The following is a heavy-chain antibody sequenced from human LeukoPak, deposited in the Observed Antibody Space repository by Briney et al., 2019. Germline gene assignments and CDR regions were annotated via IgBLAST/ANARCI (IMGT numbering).Heavy chain of an antibody. D-gene: IGHD6-13*01. J-gene: IGHJ5*02. CDR1: GGSISSSSYY. V-gene: IGHV4-39*07. CDR3: ARGGERSSWYWFDP. Sequence: SETLSLTCTVSGGSISSSSYYWGWIRQPPGKGLEWIGSIYYSGSTYYNPSLKSRVTISVDTSKNQFSLKLSSVTAADTAVYYCARGGERSSWYWFDPWGQGTLVTVSS. CDR2: IYYSGST.